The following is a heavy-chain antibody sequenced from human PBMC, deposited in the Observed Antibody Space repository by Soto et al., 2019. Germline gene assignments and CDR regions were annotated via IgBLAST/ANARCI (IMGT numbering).Heavy chain of an antibody. CDR3: AKDGVSSGWYYFDY. V-gene: IGHV3-23*01. D-gene: IGHD6-19*01. CDR2: ISGSGFST. CDR1: GFTFSTFA. J-gene: IGHJ4*02. Sequence: GGSLRLSCAASGFTFSTFAMSWVRQAPGKGPEWVSGISGSGFSTYYADSVKGRFTISRDISKNTLYLQMNSLRAEYTAVYYCAKDGVSSGWYYFDYWGQGTLVTFSS.